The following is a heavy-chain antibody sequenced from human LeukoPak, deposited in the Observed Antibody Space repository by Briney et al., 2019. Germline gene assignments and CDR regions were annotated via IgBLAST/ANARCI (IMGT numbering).Heavy chain of an antibody. D-gene: IGHD5-18*01. CDR2: INPYSGGT. J-gene: IGHJ4*02. V-gene: IGHV1-2*02. CDR3: ASGGSYSYGPFDY. Sequence: ASVKVSCKASGYTFSDYYVHWVRQAPGQGLEWVGWINPYSGGTNYAQKLQGRVTMTTDTSTSTAYMELRSLRSDDTAVYYCASGGSYSYGPFDYWGQGTLVTASS. CDR1: GYTFSDYY.